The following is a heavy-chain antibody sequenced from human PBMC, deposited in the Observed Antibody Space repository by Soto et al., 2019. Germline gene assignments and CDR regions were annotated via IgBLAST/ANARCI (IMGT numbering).Heavy chain of an antibody. CDR3: ARDGGGVDTAMEDNWFDP. J-gene: IGHJ5*02. D-gene: IGHD5-18*01. CDR1: GGSISSGGYY. Sequence: QVQLQESGPGLVKPSQTLSLTCTVSGGSISSGGYYWSWIRQHPGKGLEWIGYIYYSGSTYYNPSLKSRVTISVDTSKNQFSLKLSSVTAADTAVYYCARDGGGVDTAMEDNWFDPWGQGTLVTVSS. CDR2: IYYSGST. V-gene: IGHV4-31*03.